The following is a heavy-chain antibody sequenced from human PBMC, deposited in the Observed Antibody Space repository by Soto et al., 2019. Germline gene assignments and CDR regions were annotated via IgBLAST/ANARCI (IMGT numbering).Heavy chain of an antibody. CDR1: GFTFSSYA. V-gene: IGHV3-23*01. CDR3: AKSDPRVVVVPAAMRDFDY. CDR2: ISGSGGST. D-gene: IGHD2-2*01. J-gene: IGHJ4*02. Sequence: GGSLKLSCAASGFTFSSYAMSWVRQAPGKGLEWVSAISGSGGSTYYADSVKGRFTISRDNSKNTLYLQMNSLRAEDTAVYYCAKSDPRVVVVPAAMRDFDYWGQGTLVTVSS.